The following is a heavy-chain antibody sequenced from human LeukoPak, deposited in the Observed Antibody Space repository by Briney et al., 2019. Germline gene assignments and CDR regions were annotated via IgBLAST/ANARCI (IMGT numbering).Heavy chain of an antibody. D-gene: IGHD3-3*02. CDR1: GFTFSNFA. CDR2: INGSGRST. Sequence: PGGSQRLSCAASGFTFSNFAMTWVRQVPGKGLEWVSVINGSGRSTYNADSVRGRFTISRDNSKNTLYLQMNSLRAEDTAVYYCAKKALAHDAFDIWGQGTMVTVSS. CDR3: AKKALAHDAFDI. J-gene: IGHJ3*02. V-gene: IGHV3-23*01.